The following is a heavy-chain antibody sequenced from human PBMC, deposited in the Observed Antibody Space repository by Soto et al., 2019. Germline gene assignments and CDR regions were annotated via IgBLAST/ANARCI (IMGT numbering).Heavy chain of an antibody. J-gene: IGHJ4*02. V-gene: IGHV4-39*01. CDR2: IYYSGST. Sequence: SETLSLTCTVSGGSISSSSYSWGWIRQPPGKGLEWIGSIYYSGSTYYNPSLKSRVTISVDTSKNQFSLKLSSVTAADTAVYYCAKLVAVAGTAYSVFDYWGQGTLVTVSS. CDR1: GGSISSSSYS. CDR3: AKLVAVAGTAYSVFDY. D-gene: IGHD6-19*01.